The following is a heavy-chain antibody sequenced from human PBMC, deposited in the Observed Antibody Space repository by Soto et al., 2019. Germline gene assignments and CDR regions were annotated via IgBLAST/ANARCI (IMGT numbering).Heavy chain of an antibody. CDR2: MNPDSGNT. CDR3: AAGGYCSGGSCQDMDV. J-gene: IGHJ6*03. D-gene: IGHD2-15*01. V-gene: IGHV1-8*01. CDR1: GYTFTSYD. Sequence: ASVKVSCKASGYTFTSYDINWVRQATGQGLEWMGWMNPDSGNTGYAQKFQGRVTMTRNTSISTAYMELSSLRSEDTAVYYCAAGGYCSGGSCQDMDVWGKGTTVTVYS.